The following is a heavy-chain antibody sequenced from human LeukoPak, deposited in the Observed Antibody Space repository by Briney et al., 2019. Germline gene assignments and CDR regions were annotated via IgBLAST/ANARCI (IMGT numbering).Heavy chain of an antibody. Sequence: GGSLRLSCAASGFTFSRYGMSWVRQAPGKGLEWVSDISGSGGTTYYADSVKGRFTISRDNSKNTLYLQMNSLRAEDTAVYYCARPSPMYYDSSGYYGPFDYWGQGTLVTVSS. J-gene: IGHJ4*02. CDR3: ARPSPMYYDSSGYYGPFDY. CDR1: GFTFSRYG. V-gene: IGHV3-23*01. D-gene: IGHD3-22*01. CDR2: ISGSGGTT.